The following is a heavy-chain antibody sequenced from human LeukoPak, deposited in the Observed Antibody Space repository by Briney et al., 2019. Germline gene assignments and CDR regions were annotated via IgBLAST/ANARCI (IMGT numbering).Heavy chain of an antibody. Sequence: GESLKISCEGSGYTFTNYWIGWVRQKPGKGLEWMGIIYPGDSDTRYSPSFQGQVTISADKSISTAYLQWSSLKASDTAMYYCARQIVATKGGPDAFDIWGQGTMVTVSS. CDR1: GYTFTNYW. CDR3: ARQIVATKGGPDAFDI. D-gene: IGHD5-12*01. CDR2: IYPGDSDT. V-gene: IGHV5-51*01. J-gene: IGHJ3*02.